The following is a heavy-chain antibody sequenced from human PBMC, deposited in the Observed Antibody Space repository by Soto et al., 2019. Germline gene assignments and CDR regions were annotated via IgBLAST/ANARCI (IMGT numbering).Heavy chain of an antibody. J-gene: IGHJ5*02. CDR2: IYYSGST. V-gene: IGHV4-61*01. Sequence: SETLSLTCTVSGGSVSSGSYYWSWIRQPPGKGLEWIGYIYYSGSTKYNPSLKSRVTISVDTSKNQFSLKLRSMTAADTAVYYCARGFAPANWFDPWGQGTLVTVS. CDR3: ARGFAPANWFDP. CDR1: GGSVSSGSYY.